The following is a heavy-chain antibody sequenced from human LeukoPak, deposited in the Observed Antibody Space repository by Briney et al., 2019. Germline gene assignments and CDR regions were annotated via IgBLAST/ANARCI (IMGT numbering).Heavy chain of an antibody. V-gene: IGHV4-34*01. J-gene: IGHJ4*02. CDR2: ISHPGST. Sequence: SETLSLTCAVYGGSFSGYFWSWIRQPPGRGLEWTGEISHPGSTNYNPSLKSRVTISADTPKNQFSLKLTSVTAADTAVYYCATKRAGLSVAGQREYWGQGTLVTVSS. D-gene: IGHD6-19*01. CDR1: GGSFSGYF. CDR3: ATKRAGLSVAGQREY.